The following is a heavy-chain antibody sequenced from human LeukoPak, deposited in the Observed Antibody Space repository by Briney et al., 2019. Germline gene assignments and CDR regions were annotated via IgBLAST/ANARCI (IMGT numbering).Heavy chain of an antibody. J-gene: IGHJ4*02. CDR3: ARHRYYFDY. CDR2: ITTSSTYM. CDR1: GFAFNSYS. V-gene: IGHV3-21*01. Sequence: KSGGSLRLSCAASGFAFNSYSMNWVRQAPGKGLERVASITTSSTYMHYADSVKGRFTISRDNAKNSLYLQMNSLRADDTAVYFCARHRYYFDYWGQGTLVTVSS.